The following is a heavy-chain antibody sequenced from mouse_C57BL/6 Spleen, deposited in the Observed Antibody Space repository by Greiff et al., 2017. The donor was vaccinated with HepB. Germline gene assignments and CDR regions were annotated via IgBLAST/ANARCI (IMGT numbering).Heavy chain of an antibody. CDR2: IYPGSGST. Sequence: VQLQQPGAELVKPGASVKMSCKASGYTFTSYWITWVKQRPGQGLEWIGDIYPGSGSTNYNEKFKSKATLTVATSSSTAYMQLSSLTSEDSAVYYCARENSFDYWGQGTTLTVSS. J-gene: IGHJ2*01. CDR1: GYTFTSYW. CDR3: ARENSFDY. V-gene: IGHV1-55*01.